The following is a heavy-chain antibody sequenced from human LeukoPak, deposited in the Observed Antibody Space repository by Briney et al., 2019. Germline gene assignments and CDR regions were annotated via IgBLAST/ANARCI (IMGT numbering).Heavy chain of an antibody. Sequence: SETLSLTCTVSGGSISSSSYYWGWIRQPPGKGLEWIGSIYYSGSTYHNPSLKSRVTISVDTSKNQFSLKLSSVTAADTAVYYCARGVPAAVSPFDYWGQGTLATVSS. D-gene: IGHD2-2*01. CDR1: GGSISSSSYY. J-gene: IGHJ4*02. CDR2: IYYSGST. V-gene: IGHV4-39*07. CDR3: ARGVPAAVSPFDY.